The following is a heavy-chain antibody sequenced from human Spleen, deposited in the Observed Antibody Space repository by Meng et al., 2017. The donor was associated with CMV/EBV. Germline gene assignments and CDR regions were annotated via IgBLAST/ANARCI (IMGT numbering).Heavy chain of an antibody. Sequence: ASVKVSCKASGYTFTSYYMHWVRQAPGQGLEWMGIINPSGGSTSYAQKFQGRVTMTRDTSTSTVYMELSSLRSEDTAVYYCARDWLAAAGYYGMDVWGQGTTVTVSS. J-gene: IGHJ6*02. CDR1: GYTFTSYY. CDR2: INPSGGST. D-gene: IGHD6-13*01. CDR3: ARDWLAAAGYYGMDV. V-gene: IGHV1-46*01.